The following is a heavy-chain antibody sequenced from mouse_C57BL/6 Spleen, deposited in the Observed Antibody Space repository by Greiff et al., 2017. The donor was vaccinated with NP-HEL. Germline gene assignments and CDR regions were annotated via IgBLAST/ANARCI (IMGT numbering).Heavy chain of an antibody. CDR2: IRNKANGYTT. Sequence: DVKLVESGGGLVQPGGSLSLSCAASGFTFTDYYMSWVRQPPGKALEWLGFIRNKANGYTTEYSASVKGRFTISRDNSQSILYLQMNALRAEDSATYYCARSLYYYGSGAWFAYWGQGTLVTVSA. D-gene: IGHD1-1*01. CDR1: GFTFTDYY. V-gene: IGHV7-3*01. CDR3: ARSLYYYGSGAWFAY. J-gene: IGHJ3*01.